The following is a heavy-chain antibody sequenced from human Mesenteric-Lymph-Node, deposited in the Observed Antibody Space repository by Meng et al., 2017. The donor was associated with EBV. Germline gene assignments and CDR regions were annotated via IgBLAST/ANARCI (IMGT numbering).Heavy chain of an antibody. CDR2: IYYSGNT. V-gene: IGHV4-39*07. CDR1: GGSISSSRYY. CDR3: ARGGMTTMEAPWGTWFDP. J-gene: IGHJ5*02. Sequence: HRHLQGSGPGLVKPSENLSLTCTVSGGSISSSRYYWDWIRQPPGKGLEWIGSIYYSGNTYYNPSLKSRVTISVDTSKNQFSLKVSSVTAADTAVYYCARGGMTTMEAPWGTWFDPWGQGTLVTVPS. D-gene: IGHD4-23*01.